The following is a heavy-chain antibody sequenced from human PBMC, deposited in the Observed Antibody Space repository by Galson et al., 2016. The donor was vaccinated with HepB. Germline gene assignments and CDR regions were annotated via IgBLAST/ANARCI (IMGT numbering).Heavy chain of an antibody. CDR3: AKDYRYGDSCCHFDS. Sequence: SLRLSCAASGFTFGNYAMSWFRQAPGKGLEWVSFIRSKAYGGTTEYAASVKGRFTISRDDSKSIVYLQMNSLRAEDTAVYYCAKDYRYGDSCCHFDSWGQGTLLTVSS. J-gene: IGHJ4*02. CDR1: GFTFGNYA. CDR2: IRSKAYGGTT. D-gene: IGHD2-15*01. V-gene: IGHV3-49*03.